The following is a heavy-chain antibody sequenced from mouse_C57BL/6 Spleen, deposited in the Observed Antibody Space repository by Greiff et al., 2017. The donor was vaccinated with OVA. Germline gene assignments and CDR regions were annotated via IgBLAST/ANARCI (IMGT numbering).Heavy chain of an antibody. V-gene: IGHV6-3*01. J-gene: IGHJ3*01. CDR1: GFTFSNYW. CDR3: TDATTRGFAY. CDR2: IRLKSDNYAT. D-gene: IGHD1-1*01. Sequence: EVKLVESGGGLVQPGGSMKLSCVASGFTFSNYWMNWVRQSPEKGLEWVAQIRLKSDNYATHHAESVKGRLTISRNDSKSGVYLQMNNLKAEDTGIYYCTDATTRGFAYWGQGTLVTVSA.